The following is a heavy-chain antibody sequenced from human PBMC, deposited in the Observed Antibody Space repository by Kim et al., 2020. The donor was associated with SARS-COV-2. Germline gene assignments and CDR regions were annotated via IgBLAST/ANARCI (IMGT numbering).Heavy chain of an antibody. D-gene: IGHD6-19*01. Sequence: GGSLRLSCAASGFTFSDYYMSWIRQAPGKGLEWVSYISSSSSYTNYADSVKGRFTISRDNAKNSLYLQMNSLRAEDTAVYYCARDSVAGTDSDYWGQGTLVTVSS. CDR1: GFTFSDYY. CDR2: ISSSSSYT. CDR3: ARDSVAGTDSDY. V-gene: IGHV3-11*05. J-gene: IGHJ4*02.